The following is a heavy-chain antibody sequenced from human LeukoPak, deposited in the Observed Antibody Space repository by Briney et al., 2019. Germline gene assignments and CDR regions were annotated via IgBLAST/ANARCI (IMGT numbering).Heavy chain of an antibody. J-gene: IGHJ4*02. Sequence: SETLSLTCTVSGGSLSSYYWSWIRQPPGKGLEWIGYIYYSGSTNYNPSLKSRVTISVDTSKNQFSLKLSSVTAADTAVYYCARWELLERNFDYWGQGTLVTVSS. V-gene: IGHV4-59*01. CDR2: IYYSGST. CDR1: GGSLSSYY. CDR3: ARWELLERNFDY. D-gene: IGHD2-15*01.